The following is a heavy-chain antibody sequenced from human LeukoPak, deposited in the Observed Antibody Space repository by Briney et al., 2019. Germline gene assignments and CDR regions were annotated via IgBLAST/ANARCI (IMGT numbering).Heavy chain of an antibody. Sequence: ASVTVSCKASGYTFTGYYMHWVRQAPGQGLEWMGWINPNSGGTNYAQKFQGWVIMTRDTSISTAYMELSRLRSDDTAVYYCARDRAEVGYDYWGQGTLVTVSS. CDR1: GYTFTGYY. J-gene: IGHJ4*02. CDR3: ARDRAEVGYDY. CDR2: INPNSGGT. V-gene: IGHV1-2*04. D-gene: IGHD1-26*01.